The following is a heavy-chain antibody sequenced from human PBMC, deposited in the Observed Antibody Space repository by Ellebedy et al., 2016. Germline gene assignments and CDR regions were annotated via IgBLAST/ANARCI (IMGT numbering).Heavy chain of an antibody. Sequence: GESLKISCKGSGYSFTSYWISWVRQMPGKGLEWKGRIDPSDSYTNDSPSFQGHVTISADKSISTASLQWRSLKASDTAMYSCARHLLRLGELSPADWGQGTLVTVSS. J-gene: IGHJ4*02. V-gene: IGHV5-10-1*01. CDR3: ARHLLRLGELSPAD. CDR2: IDPSDSYT. CDR1: GYSFTSYW. D-gene: IGHD3-16*02.